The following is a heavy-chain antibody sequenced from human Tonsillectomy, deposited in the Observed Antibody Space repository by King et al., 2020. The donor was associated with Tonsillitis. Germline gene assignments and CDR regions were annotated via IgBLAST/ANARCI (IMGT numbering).Heavy chain of an antibody. CDR1: GFTFSSYS. D-gene: IGHD4-17*01. V-gene: IGHV3-48*04. CDR3: ARDFMTTVTTMWIDAFDI. J-gene: IGHJ3*02. Sequence: VQLVESGGGLVQPGGSLRLSCAASGFTFSSYSMNWVRQAPGKGLEWVSYISSSSTIYYADSVKGRFTISRDNAKNSLYLQMNSLRAEDTAVYYCARDFMTTVTTMWIDAFDIWGQGTMVTVSS. CDR2: ISSSSTI.